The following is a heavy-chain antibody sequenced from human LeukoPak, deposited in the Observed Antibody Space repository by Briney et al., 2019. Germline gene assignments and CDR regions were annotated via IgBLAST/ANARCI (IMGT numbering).Heavy chain of an antibody. V-gene: IGHV1-2*02. D-gene: IGHD1-26*01. CDR1: GYTFTGYY. CDR3: AREGMSVGAPEGHWFDP. J-gene: IGHJ5*02. CDR2: INPNSGGT. Sequence: ASVKVSCKASGYTFTGYYMHWVRQAPGQGLEWMGWINPNSGGTNYAQKFQGRVTMTRDTSISTAYMELSRLRSDDTAVYYCAREGMSVGAPEGHWFDPWGQGTLVTVSS.